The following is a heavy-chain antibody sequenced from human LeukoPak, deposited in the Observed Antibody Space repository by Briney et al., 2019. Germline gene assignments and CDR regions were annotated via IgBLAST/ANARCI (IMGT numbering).Heavy chain of an antibody. CDR1: GFTFSSYS. CDR2: ISSSSSYI. V-gene: IGHV3-21*01. CDR3: ARVGYDSSGSLYYFDY. Sequence: PGGSLRLSCAAPGFTFSSYSMNRVRQAPGKGLESVSSISSSSSYIYYADSVKGRFTISRDNAKNSLYLQMNSLRAEDTAVYYCARVGYDSSGSLYYFDYWGQGTLVTVSS. J-gene: IGHJ4*02. D-gene: IGHD3-22*01.